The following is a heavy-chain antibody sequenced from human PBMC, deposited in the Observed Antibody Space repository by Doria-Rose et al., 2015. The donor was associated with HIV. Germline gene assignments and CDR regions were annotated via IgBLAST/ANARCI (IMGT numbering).Heavy chain of an antibody. D-gene: IGHD6-25*01. V-gene: IGHV4-39*01. Sequence: QVQLQESGPGLVKPSETLSLTCTVSGGLVASGTPYWDWIRQTPGKCLEWIGTIYYSGITYYNPSLRGRVTISSHTSKNRYPLKLISVTAADTGVYYCAKQAVNWFDPWGQGTLVTVSS. CDR1: GGLVASGTPY. CDR3: AKQAVNWFDP. CDR2: IYYSGIT. J-gene: IGHJ5*02.